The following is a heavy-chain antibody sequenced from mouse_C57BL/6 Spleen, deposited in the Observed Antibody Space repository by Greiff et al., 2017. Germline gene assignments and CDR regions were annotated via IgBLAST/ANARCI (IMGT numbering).Heavy chain of an antibody. CDR3: ARRENNDYYRCAMDY. J-gene: IGHJ4*01. Sequence: QVQLQQPGAELVKPGASVKLSCKASGYTFTSYWMQWVKQRPGQGLEWIGEIAPSDSYTTYNQKFKGKATLTVDTSSCTAYRRLSRLTSGESAVYYGARRENNDYYRCAMDYWGQGTTVTVSS. D-gene: IGHD1-2*01. CDR2: IAPSDSYT. CDR1: GYTFTSYW. V-gene: IGHV1-50*01.